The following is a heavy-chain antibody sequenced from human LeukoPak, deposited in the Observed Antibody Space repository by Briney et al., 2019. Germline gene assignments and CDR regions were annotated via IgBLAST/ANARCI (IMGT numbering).Heavy chain of an antibody. CDR3: ARDPYDSSGYYFDY. D-gene: IGHD3-22*01. V-gene: IGHV1-2*02. J-gene: IGHJ4*02. Sequence: ASVKVSCKASGYTFTGYYMHWVRQAPGQGLEWMGWINPNSGGTNYAQKFQGRVTMTRDTSISTAYMELSRLRSDDTAVYYCARDPYDSSGYYFDYWGQGTLVTVPS. CDR2: INPNSGGT. CDR1: GYTFTGYY.